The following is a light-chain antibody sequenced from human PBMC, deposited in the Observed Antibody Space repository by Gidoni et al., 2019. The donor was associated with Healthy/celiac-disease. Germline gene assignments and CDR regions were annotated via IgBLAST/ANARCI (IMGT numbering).Light chain of an antibody. CDR3: QQYYSTPPVT. Sequence: DIVMTQSPASLPVSLGERATINCKSSQSVLYSSNNKNYLAWYQQKPGQPPKLLIYWASTRESGVPDRFSGSGSGTDFTLTISSLQAEDVAVYYCQQYYSTPPVTFGGGTKVEIK. J-gene: IGKJ4*01. CDR2: WAS. CDR1: QSVLYSSNNKNY. V-gene: IGKV4-1*01.